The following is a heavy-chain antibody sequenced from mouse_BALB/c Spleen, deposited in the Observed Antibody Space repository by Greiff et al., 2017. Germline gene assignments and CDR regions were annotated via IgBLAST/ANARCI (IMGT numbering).Heavy chain of an antibody. CDR1: GYTFTSYW. Sequence: VQLQESGAELARPGASVKLSCKASGYTFTSYWMQWAKQRPGQGLEWIGAIYPGDGDTRYTQKFKGKATLTADKSSSTAYMQLSSLASEDSAVYYCARDGNYVYWGQGTTLTVSS. V-gene: IGHV1-87*01. CDR2: IYPGDGDT. CDR3: ARDGNYVY. D-gene: IGHD2-1*01. J-gene: IGHJ2*01.